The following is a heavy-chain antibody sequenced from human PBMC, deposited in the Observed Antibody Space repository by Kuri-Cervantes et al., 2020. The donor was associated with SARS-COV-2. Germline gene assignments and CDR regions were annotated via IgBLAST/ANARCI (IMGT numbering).Heavy chain of an antibody. D-gene: IGHD2-21*01. CDR3: ARDKSDWDNYNFAMDL. CDR1: GFTFRSYG. CDR2: ISSNGNNK. J-gene: IGHJ6*02. Sequence: LSLTCAASGFTFRSYGMYWVRQAPGKGLQWLAGISSNGNNKYYEDSVKGRFTISRDNSKNTLYLQMSSLRVEDTAVYFCARDKSDWDNYNFAMDLWGQGTTVTGSS. V-gene: IGHV3-30*03.